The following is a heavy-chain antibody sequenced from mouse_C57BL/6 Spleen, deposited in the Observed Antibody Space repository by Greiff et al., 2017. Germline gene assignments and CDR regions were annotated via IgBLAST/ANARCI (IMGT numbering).Heavy chain of an antibody. CDR3: TRGSNGSSYAWFAY. J-gene: IGHJ3*01. V-gene: IGHV1-5*01. CDR1: GYTFTSYW. CDR2: IYPGNSDT. D-gene: IGHD1-1*01. Sequence: VQLQQSGTVLARPGASVKMSCKTSGYTFTSYWMHWVKQRPGQGLEWIGAIYPGNSDTSYNQKFKGKAKLTAVTSASTAYMELSSLTNEDSAVYYCTRGSNGSSYAWFAYWGQGTLVTVSA.